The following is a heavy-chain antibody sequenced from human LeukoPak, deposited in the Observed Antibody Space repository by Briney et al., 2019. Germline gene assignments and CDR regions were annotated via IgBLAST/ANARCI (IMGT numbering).Heavy chain of an antibody. D-gene: IGHD6-19*01. V-gene: IGHV4-34*01. CDR3: ARQRHSSGRRLDY. J-gene: IGHJ4*02. CDR1: GGSFSGYY. Sequence: PSGTLSLTCAVYGGSFSGYYWSWIRQPPGKGLEWIGEINHSGSTNYNPSLKSRVTISVDTSKNQFSLKLSSVTAADTAVYYCARQRHSSGRRLDYWGQGTLVTVSS. CDR2: INHSGST.